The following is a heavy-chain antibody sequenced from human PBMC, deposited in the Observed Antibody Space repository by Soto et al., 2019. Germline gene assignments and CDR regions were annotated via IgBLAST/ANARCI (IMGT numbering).Heavy chain of an antibody. J-gene: IGHJ6*02. CDR2: MNPDSGNT. V-gene: IGHV1-8*01. CDR1: GYTFTSYD. CDR3: ARDRETYGMDV. Sequence: QVQLVQSGAEVKKPGASVKVSCKASGYTFTSYDINWVRQATGQGLEWMGWMNPDSGNTAYAQKFQGRVTMTMNTSMITADMELSSLRSAETAGYYCARDRETYGMDVWGRGTTVTVSS.